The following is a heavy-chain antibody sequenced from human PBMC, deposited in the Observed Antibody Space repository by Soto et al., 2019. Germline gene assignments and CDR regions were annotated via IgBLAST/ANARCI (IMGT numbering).Heavy chain of an antibody. V-gene: IGHV3-74*01. J-gene: IGHJ4*02. CDR1: GFPFSTNW. D-gene: IGHD3-22*01. CDR2: INSDGTST. CDR3: ARDIDSSG. Sequence: EVQLVESGGGLVQPGGSLRLSCAASGFPFSTNWMHWVRQAPGKGLVWVSRINSDGTSTNYADSVKGRFTISRDNAKNTLNLQMNSLRGEDTAMYYCARDIDSSGWGQGTLFTVSS.